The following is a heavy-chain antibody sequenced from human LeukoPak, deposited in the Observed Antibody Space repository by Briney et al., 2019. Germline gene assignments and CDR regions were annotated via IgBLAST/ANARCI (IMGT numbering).Heavy chain of an antibody. CDR2: ISSSGSTI. J-gene: IGHJ5*02. CDR1: GFTFTDYY. CDR3: ARGGRTYYYGSGSYNNWFDP. V-gene: IGHV3-11*01. Sequence: GGSLRLSCAASGFTFTDYYMSWIRQAPGKGLEWLSYISSSGSTIYYADSVKGRFTISRDNAKNSLYLQMNSLRAEDTAVYYCARGGRTYYYGSGSYNNWFDPWGQGTLVTVSS. D-gene: IGHD3-10*01.